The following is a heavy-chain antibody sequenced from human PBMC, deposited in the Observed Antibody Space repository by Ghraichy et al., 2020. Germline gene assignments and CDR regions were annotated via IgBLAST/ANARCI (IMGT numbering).Heavy chain of an antibody. CDR1: GGSISSYY. CDR3: ARLNCSGGSCYSYWRYFDL. D-gene: IGHD2-15*01. J-gene: IGHJ2*01. CDR2: IYTSGST. Sequence: SETLSLTCTVSGGSISSYYWSWIRQPPGKGLEWIGYIYTSGSTNYNPSLKSRVTISVDTSKNQFSLKLSSVTAADTAVYYCARLNCSGGSCYSYWRYFDLWGRGTLVTVSS. V-gene: IGHV4-4*09.